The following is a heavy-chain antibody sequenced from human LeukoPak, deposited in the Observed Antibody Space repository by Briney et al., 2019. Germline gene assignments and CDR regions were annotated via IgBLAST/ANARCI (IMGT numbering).Heavy chain of an antibody. D-gene: IGHD6-13*01. J-gene: IGHJ6*03. Sequence: SETLSLTCIVSGGSISGFYWSWFRQPPGKTLEWIGHIYYSGSTNYNPYLKSRVTISVDTSRNQFSLKLRSVTAADTAMYYCARRGRQLDVDPYYMDVWGKGTTVTVSS. CDR2: IYYSGST. V-gene: IGHV4-59*08. CDR3: ARRGRQLDVDPYYMDV. CDR1: GGSISGFY.